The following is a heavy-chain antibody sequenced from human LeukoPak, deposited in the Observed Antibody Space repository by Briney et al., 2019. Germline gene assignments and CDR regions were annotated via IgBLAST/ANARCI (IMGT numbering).Heavy chain of an antibody. CDR2: INPSGGST. J-gene: IGHJ4*02. CDR3: VIAVAGGFDY. Sequence: ASVKVSCKASGYTFTSYYMHWVRQAPGQGLEWMGIINPSGGSTSYAQKFQGRVTMARDTSTSTVYMELSSLRSEDTAVYYCVIAVAGGFDYWGQGTLVTVSS. V-gene: IGHV1-46*03. CDR1: GYTFTSYY. D-gene: IGHD6-19*01.